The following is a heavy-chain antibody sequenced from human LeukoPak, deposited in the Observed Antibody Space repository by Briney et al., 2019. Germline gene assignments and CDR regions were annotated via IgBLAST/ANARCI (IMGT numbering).Heavy chain of an antibody. J-gene: IGHJ2*01. V-gene: IGHV4-4*07. CDR1: GVSISAYY. D-gene: IGHD3-10*01. CDR3: ARSLGLGRSVGVRFDL. CDR2: IYTSGST. Sequence: PSETLSLTCTVSGVSISAYYWTWIRQPAGKGLEWIGRIYTSGSTNYNPSLKSRVTMSVDTSKNQFSLKLSSVTAADTAVYYCARSLGLGRSVGVRFDLWGRGTLVTVSS.